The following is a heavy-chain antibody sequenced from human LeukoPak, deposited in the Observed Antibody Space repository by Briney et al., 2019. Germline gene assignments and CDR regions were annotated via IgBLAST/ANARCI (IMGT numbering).Heavy chain of an antibody. CDR2: IWHDGRNK. Sequence: GGSLRLSCAASGFTFSSYGMHWVSQAPGKGLEWVAVIWHDGRNKYYADSVKGRFTISRDNSKNTLYLQMSSLRAEDTAVYYCARDRGSNDPIDYWGQGTLVTVSS. CDR1: GFTFSSYG. D-gene: IGHD2-15*01. V-gene: IGHV3-33*01. CDR3: ARDRGSNDPIDY. J-gene: IGHJ4*02.